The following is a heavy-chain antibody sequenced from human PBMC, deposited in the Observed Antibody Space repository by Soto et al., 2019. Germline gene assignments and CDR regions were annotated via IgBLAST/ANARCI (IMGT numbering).Heavy chain of an antibody. D-gene: IGHD3-16*02. V-gene: IGHV4-39*01. Sequence: SETLSLTCTVSGGSISSSSYYWGWIRQPPGKGLEWIGSIYYSGSTYYNPSLKSRVTISVDTSKNQFSLKLSSVTAADTAVYYCARHGSSYIWGSYRPTGAFDIWGQGTMVTVSS. CDR3: ARHGSSYIWGSYRPTGAFDI. CDR2: IYYSGST. J-gene: IGHJ3*02. CDR1: GGSISSSSYY.